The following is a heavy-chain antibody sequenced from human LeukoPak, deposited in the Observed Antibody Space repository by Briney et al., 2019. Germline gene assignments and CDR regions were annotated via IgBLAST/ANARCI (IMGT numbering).Heavy chain of an antibody. Sequence: GGSLRLSCAASGFTFSSYSMNWVRQAPGKGLEWVSYISYSSSTIYYADSVKGRFTISRDNAKNSLYLQMNSLRDEDTAVYYCARDERAGSGWYFVYWGQGTLVTASS. D-gene: IGHD6-19*01. V-gene: IGHV3-48*02. CDR2: ISYSSSTI. CDR3: ARDERAGSGWYFVY. J-gene: IGHJ4*02. CDR1: GFTFSSYS.